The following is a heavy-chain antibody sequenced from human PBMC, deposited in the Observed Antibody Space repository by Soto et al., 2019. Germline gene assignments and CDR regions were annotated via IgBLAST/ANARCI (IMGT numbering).Heavy chain of an antibody. D-gene: IGHD6-19*01. V-gene: IGHV2-5*01. Sequence: SGPTLVNPTQTPTLTCIFSGFSLRTRGVGVGWIRQPPGKALEWLGFIYWNDDKRYSPSLKSRLTITKDTSKNQVVLTMTNTHPADTATYYGAKSGSSGRYGWFDPWGQRTQVTVSS. CDR2: IYWNDDK. CDR1: GFSLRTRGVG. J-gene: IGHJ5*02. CDR3: AKSGSSGRYGWFDP.